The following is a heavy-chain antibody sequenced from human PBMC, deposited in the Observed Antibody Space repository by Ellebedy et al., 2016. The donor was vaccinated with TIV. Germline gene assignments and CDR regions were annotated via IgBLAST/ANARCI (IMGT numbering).Heavy chain of an antibody. CDR2: ISGSGGST. Sequence: GESLKISXAASGFTFSSYAMSWVRQAPGKGLEWVSAISGSGGSTYYADSVKGRFTISRDNSKNTLYLQMNSLRAEDTAVYYCAKLGGGYYGSSGLDYWGQGTLVTVSS. CDR3: AKLGGGYYGSSGLDY. V-gene: IGHV3-23*01. D-gene: IGHD3-22*01. CDR1: GFTFSSYA. J-gene: IGHJ4*02.